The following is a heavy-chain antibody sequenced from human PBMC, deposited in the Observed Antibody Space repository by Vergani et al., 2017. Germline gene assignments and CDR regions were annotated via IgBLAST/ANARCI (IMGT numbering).Heavy chain of an antibody. Sequence: QVQLVQSGAEVKKPGSSVKVSCKASGVTFSSYAISWVRQAPGQGLEWMGGIIPIFGTANYAQKFQGRVTITADESTSTAYLELSSLRSEDTAVYYCARIGGRTAMAPGFDYWGQGTLVTVSS. V-gene: IGHV1-69*01. CDR2: IIPIFGTA. D-gene: IGHD5-18*01. J-gene: IGHJ4*02. CDR1: GVTFSSYA. CDR3: ARIGGRTAMAPGFDY.